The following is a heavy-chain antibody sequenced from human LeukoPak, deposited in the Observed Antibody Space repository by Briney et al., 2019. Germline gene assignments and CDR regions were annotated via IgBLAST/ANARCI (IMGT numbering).Heavy chain of an antibody. Sequence: GGSLRLSCAASGLDFNKAWMSWVRQVPGKGLEWVGRIQRTSEGGTTDYAALVKGRFTISRDDSKNTLFLQMSSLKTEDTAVYYCARALNNYYYYYMDVWGKGTTVTVSS. CDR3: ARALNNYYYYYMDV. CDR1: GLDFNKAW. V-gene: IGHV3-15*01. CDR2: IQRTSEGGTT. J-gene: IGHJ6*03.